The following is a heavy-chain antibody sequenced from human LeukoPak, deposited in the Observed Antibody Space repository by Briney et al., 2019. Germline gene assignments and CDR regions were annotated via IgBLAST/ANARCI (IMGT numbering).Heavy chain of an antibody. Sequence: SETLSLTCAVYGGSFSGYYWSWIRQPPGKGLEWIGEINHSGSTNYNPSLKSRVTISVDTSKNQFSLKLSSVTAADTAVYYCARAPLTYYYGSGSRSGFDYWGRGTLVTVSS. D-gene: IGHD3-10*01. V-gene: IGHV4-34*01. J-gene: IGHJ4*02. CDR1: GGSFSGYY. CDR2: INHSGST. CDR3: ARAPLTYYYGSGSRSGFDY.